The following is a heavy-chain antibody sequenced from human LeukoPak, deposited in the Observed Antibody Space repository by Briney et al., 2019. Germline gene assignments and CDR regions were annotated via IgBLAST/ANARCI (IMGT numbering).Heavy chain of an antibody. V-gene: IGHV3-21*01. Sequence: GGSLRLSCAASGFTFSSYSMNWVRQAPGKGLEWVSSISSSSSYIYYADSVKGRFTISRDNAKNSLYLQMNSLRAEDTAVYYCARDLTFSAVDAFDIWGQGTMVTVSS. CDR2: ISSSSSYI. CDR3: ARDLTFSAVDAFDI. D-gene: IGHD2-2*01. CDR1: GFTFSSYS. J-gene: IGHJ3*02.